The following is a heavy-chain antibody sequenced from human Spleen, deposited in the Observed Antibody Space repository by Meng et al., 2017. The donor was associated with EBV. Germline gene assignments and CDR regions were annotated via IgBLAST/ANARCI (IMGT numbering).Heavy chain of an antibody. Sequence: QGQLVQSGAGVKKPGSSVKGSCKTAGDTFTNFGLSWIRQAPGQGLEWMGGIMPIFGTTNYAQKCQDRVTITADESTSTAYFELSSLRSEDTAVYYCARELGLYGSGSYYAYWGQGTLVTVSS. CDR1: GDTFTNFG. V-gene: IGHV1-69*01. CDR3: ARELGLYGSGSYYAY. CDR2: IMPIFGTT. J-gene: IGHJ4*02. D-gene: IGHD3-10*01.